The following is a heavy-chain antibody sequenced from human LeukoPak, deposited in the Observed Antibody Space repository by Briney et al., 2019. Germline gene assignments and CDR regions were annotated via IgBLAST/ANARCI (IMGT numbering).Heavy chain of an antibody. CDR3: AKGPSSHGSGSYYTDY. CDR1: GFTFSSYG. Sequence: PGGSLRLSCAASGFTFSSYGMHWVRQAPGKGLEWVAAISYDGSNKYYADSVKGRFTISRDNSKNTLYLQMNSLRAEDTAVYYCAKGPSSHGSGSYYTDYWGQGTLVTVSS. CDR2: ISYDGSNK. D-gene: IGHD3-10*01. J-gene: IGHJ4*02. V-gene: IGHV3-30*18.